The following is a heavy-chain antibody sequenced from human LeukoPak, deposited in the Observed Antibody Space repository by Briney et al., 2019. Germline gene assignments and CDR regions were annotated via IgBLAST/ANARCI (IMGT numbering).Heavy chain of an antibody. Sequence: SETLSLTCAVSGYSISSGYYWGWIRQPPGKGLEWIGSIYHSGSTYYNPSLKSRVTISVDTSKNQFSLKLSPVTAADTAVYYCARLRTMIGVGYWGQGTLVTVSS. CDR2: IYHSGST. J-gene: IGHJ4*02. CDR3: ARLRTMIGVGY. D-gene: IGHD3-22*01. CDR1: GYSISSGYY. V-gene: IGHV4-38-2*01.